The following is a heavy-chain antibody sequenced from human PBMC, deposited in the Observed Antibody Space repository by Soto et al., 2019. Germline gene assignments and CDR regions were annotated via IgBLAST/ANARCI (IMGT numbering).Heavy chain of an antibody. CDR2: VHYSWGS. CDR1: GGSISSYH. V-gene: IGHV4-59*08. Sequence: QVQLQESGPGLVKPSETLSLSCTVSGGSISSYHWSWIRQTPGKGLEWIGYVHYSWGSNYNPSLKSRVAISLDTSKSPFSLKLTSVTATDTAVYYCARQGFGALPGLVDVWGQGTTVTVSS. CDR3: ARQGFGALPGLVDV. D-gene: IGHD3-10*01. J-gene: IGHJ6*02.